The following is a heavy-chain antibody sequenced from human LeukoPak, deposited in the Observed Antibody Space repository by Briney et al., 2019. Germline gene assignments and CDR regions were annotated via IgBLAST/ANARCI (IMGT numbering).Heavy chain of an antibody. Sequence: ASVKVSCKASGGTFSSYAISWVRQAPGQGLEWMGGIIPIFGTANYAQKFQGRVTMTRDTSTSTVYMELSSLRSEDTAVYYCARAGGVTMVRGVIITQWFDPWGQGTLVTVSS. V-gene: IGHV1-69*05. CDR1: GGTFSSYA. CDR3: ARAGGVTMVRGVIITQWFDP. CDR2: IIPIFGTA. J-gene: IGHJ5*02. D-gene: IGHD3-10*01.